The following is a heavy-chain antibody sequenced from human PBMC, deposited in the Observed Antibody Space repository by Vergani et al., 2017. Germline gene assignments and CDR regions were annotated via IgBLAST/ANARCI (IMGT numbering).Heavy chain of an antibody. Sequence: EVQLVESGGGLVKPGGSLRLSCAASGFTFSSYSMNWVRQAPGKGLEWVSSISSSSSYIYYADSVKCRFTISRDNAKNSLYLQMNSLRAEDTAVYYCAMHLITFGGVIVTRSFDYWGQGTLVTVSS. V-gene: IGHV3-21*01. CDR2: ISSSSSYI. J-gene: IGHJ4*02. CDR3: AMHLITFGGVIVTRSFDY. CDR1: GFTFSSYS. D-gene: IGHD3-16*02.